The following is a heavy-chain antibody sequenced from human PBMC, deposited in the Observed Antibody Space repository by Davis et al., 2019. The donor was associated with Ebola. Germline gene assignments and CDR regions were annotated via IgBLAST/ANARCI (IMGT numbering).Heavy chain of an antibody. V-gene: IGHV4-34*01. Sequence: MPSETLSLTCVVSSGHLSGYYWSWIRQAPGKGLEWSGEINHSGNTNHNPSLKSRVTISVETSQQISLKLTSVTAVDTAVYYCAGGGGSDFWSGFEALDVWGQGTMVSVSS. CDR3: AGGGGSDFWSGFEALDV. CDR1: SGHLSGYY. D-gene: IGHD3-3*01. J-gene: IGHJ3*01. CDR2: INHSGNT.